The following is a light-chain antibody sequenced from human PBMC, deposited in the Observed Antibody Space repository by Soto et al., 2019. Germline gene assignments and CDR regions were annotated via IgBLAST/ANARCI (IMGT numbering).Light chain of an antibody. Sequence: PGDRATLSCRASQSVSSTYFAWYQQKPGQVPRPLIYRTSTRATGIPDRFSGSGSGTDFTLTISRLEPEDFAVYYCQQYHGSPWTFGQGTKVDIK. CDR1: QSVSSTY. CDR2: RTS. V-gene: IGKV3-20*01. J-gene: IGKJ1*01. CDR3: QQYHGSPWT.